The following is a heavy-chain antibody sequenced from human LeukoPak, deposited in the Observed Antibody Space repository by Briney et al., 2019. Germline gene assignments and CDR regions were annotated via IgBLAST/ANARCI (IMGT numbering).Heavy chain of an antibody. D-gene: IGHD6-13*01. CDR1: GFTFSSYW. CDR2: IKQDGSEK. V-gene: IGHV3-7*01. Sequence: GGSLRLSCAASGFTFSSYWMSWVRQAPGKGLEWVANIKQDGSEKYYVDSVKGRFTISRDNAKNSLYLQVSSLRAEDTAVYSCARDPGLMRAAACGDYWGQGTLVIVSS. CDR3: ARDPGLMRAAACGDY. J-gene: IGHJ4*02.